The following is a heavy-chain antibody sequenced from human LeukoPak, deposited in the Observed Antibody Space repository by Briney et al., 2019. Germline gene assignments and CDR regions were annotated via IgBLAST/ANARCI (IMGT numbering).Heavy chain of an antibody. D-gene: IGHD3-10*02. J-gene: IGHJ3*02. Sequence: PSETLSLTCTVAGGSMSSYYWSWIRQPPGKGLEWIGYIYYSGSTNYNPSLKSRVTISVDTSKNQFSLKLSSVTAADTAVYYCARDLSFVRGVPLAFDIWGQGTMVTVSS. V-gene: IGHV4-59*01. CDR2: IYYSGST. CDR3: ARDLSFVRGVPLAFDI. CDR1: GGSMSSYY.